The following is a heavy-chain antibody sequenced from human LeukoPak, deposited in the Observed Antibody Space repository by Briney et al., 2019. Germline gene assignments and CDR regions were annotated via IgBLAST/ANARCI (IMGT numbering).Heavy chain of an antibody. V-gene: IGHV3-21*01. Sequence: GGSLRLSCAASGFTFSSYSMNWVRQAPGKGLEWVSSISSSSSYIYYADSVKGRFTISRDNAKNSLYLQMNSLRAEDTAVYYCARDLSYYYDSSGYYFDYWGQGTLVTVSS. CDR1: GFTFSSYS. CDR2: ISSSSSYI. J-gene: IGHJ4*02. D-gene: IGHD3-22*01. CDR3: ARDLSYYYDSSGYYFDY.